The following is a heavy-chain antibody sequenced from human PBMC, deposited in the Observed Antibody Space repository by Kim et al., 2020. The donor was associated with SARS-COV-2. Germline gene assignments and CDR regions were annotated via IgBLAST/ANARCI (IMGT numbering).Heavy chain of an antibody. Sequence: LSLTCAASGFTFSSYAMHWVRQAPGKGLEWVAVISYDGSNKYYADSVKGRFTISRDNSKNTLYLQMNSLRAEDTAVYYCARVSGEMVRGVIIAYYYGMDVWGQGTTVTVSS. CDR1: GFTFSSYA. CDR2: ISYDGSNK. J-gene: IGHJ6*02. CDR3: ARVSGEMVRGVIIAYYYGMDV. D-gene: IGHD3-10*01. V-gene: IGHV3-30*04.